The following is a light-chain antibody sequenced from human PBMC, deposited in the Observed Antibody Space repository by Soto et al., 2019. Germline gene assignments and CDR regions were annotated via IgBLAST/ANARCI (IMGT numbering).Light chain of an antibody. Sequence: DIQMTQSPSTLSASIGDRVTITCRASQSISAWLAWYQQKPGKTPKLLIYKASTLESGVPSRFSVSGSGTEFTLTISSLQPDDFATYYCQQYNNDASWTFGQGTRVQIK. J-gene: IGKJ1*01. CDR1: QSISAW. CDR2: KAS. CDR3: QQYNNDASWT. V-gene: IGKV1-5*03.